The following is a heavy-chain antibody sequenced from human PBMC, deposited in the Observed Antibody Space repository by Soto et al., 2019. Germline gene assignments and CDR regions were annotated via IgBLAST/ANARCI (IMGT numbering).Heavy chain of an antibody. J-gene: IGHJ4*02. CDR2: IGGGGGRT. Sequence: EVQLLESGGGLVQPGGSLRLSCAASGFTFSTCAMSWVRQAPGKGLEWVSSIGGGGGRTYQADSVKGRFTISRDDSKNTLYLQMNSLRAEDTAVYYCAKDPSYYGGNLRGSYFDYWGQGTLVTVSS. CDR1: GFTFSTCA. CDR3: AKDPSYYGGNLRGSYFDY. D-gene: IGHD4-17*01. V-gene: IGHV3-23*01.